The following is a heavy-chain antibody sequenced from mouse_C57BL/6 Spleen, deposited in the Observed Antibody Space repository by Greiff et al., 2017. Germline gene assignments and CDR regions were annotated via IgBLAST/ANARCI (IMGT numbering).Heavy chain of an antibody. CDR2: INPSTGGT. CDR3: ALITTVVAPGFAY. CDR1: GYSFTGYY. J-gene: IGHJ3*01. V-gene: IGHV1-42*01. Sequence: EVQLQQSGPELVKPGASVKISCKASGYSFTGYYMNWVKQSPEKSLEWLGEINPSTGGTTYNQKFKAKATLTVDKSASTAYMQLNSLTSEDSAVYYCALITTVVAPGFAYWGQGTLVTVSA. D-gene: IGHD1-1*01.